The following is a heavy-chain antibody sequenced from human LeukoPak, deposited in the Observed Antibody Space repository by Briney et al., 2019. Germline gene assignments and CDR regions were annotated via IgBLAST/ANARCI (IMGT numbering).Heavy chain of an antibody. CDR1: GGSISSGSYY. J-gene: IGHJ5*02. Sequence: SETLSLTCTVSGGSISSGSYYWSWIRQPAGKGLEWIGRIYTSGSTNYNPSLKSRVTISVDTSKNQFSLKLSSVTAADTAVYYCAREGSAIFGVVILSVIDPWGQGTLVTVSS. CDR2: IYTSGST. D-gene: IGHD3-3*01. CDR3: AREGSAIFGVVILSVIDP. V-gene: IGHV4-61*02.